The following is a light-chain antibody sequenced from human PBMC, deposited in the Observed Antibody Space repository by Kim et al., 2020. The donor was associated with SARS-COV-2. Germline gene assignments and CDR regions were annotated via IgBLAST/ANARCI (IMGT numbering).Light chain of an antibody. Sequence: DIVMTQSPDSLSVSLGERATINCKSSQSVLYSSNNKNFLAWYQQKPGQPPKLLIYWASTRESGVPDRFSGSGSGTDFTLTISSLQAEDVAVYYCQHWWAFGQGTKVEIK. J-gene: IGKJ1*01. CDR1: QSVLYSSNNKNF. V-gene: IGKV4-1*01. CDR3: QHWWA. CDR2: WAS.